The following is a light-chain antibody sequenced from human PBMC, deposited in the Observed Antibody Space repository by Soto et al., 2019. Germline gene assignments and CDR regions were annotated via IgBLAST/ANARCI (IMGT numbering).Light chain of an antibody. J-gene: IGKJ2*01. CDR1: QNINRY. CDR2: DAS. CDR3: QQRRDWYT. Sequence: IVLIQSPATLSLSPGERATLSCRATQNINRYLAWYQQKPGQAPRLLIYDASNRATCIPARFRGSGSGTDFTLTISSLESEDSAVYYCQQRRDWYTFGQGTKLEIK. V-gene: IGKV3-11*01.